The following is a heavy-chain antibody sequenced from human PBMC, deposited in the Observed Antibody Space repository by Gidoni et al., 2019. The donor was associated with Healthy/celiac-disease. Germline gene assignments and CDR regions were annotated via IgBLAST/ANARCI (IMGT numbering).Heavy chain of an antibody. Sequence: EVQLVESGGGLVQPGGSLRLSCAASGFTVSSHWMSWVRQAPGKGLEWVANIKQDGSEKYYVDSVKGRFTISRDNAKNSLYLQMNSLRAEDTAVYYCARELDGDPYAFDIWGQGTMVTVSS. D-gene: IGHD2-21*02. CDR3: ARELDGDPYAFDI. CDR2: IKQDGSEK. CDR1: GFTVSSHW. V-gene: IGHV3-7*03. J-gene: IGHJ3*02.